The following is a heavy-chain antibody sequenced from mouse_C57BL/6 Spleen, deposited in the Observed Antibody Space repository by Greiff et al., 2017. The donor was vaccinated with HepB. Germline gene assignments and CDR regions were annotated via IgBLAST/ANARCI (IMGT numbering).Heavy chain of an antibody. Sequence: EVKLMESEGGLVQPGSSMKLSCTASGFTFSDYYMAWVRQVPEKGLEWVANINYDGSSTYYLDSLKSRFIISRDNAKNILYLQMSSLKSEDTATYYCARDREWVYYGSSFDYWGQGTTLTVSS. CDR3: ARDREWVYYGSSFDY. CDR1: GFTFSDYY. V-gene: IGHV5-16*01. CDR2: INYDGSST. D-gene: IGHD1-1*01. J-gene: IGHJ2*01.